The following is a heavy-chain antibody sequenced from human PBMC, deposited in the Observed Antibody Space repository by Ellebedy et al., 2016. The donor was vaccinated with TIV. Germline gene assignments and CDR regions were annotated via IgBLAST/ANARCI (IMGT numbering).Heavy chain of an antibody. CDR2: ILPSVGSA. D-gene: IGHD3-10*01. Sequence: ASVKVSCKASGGTFRSYAISWVRQAPGQGLEWMGGILPSVGSADYAQRFQGRVTITADKSTSTVHMEMSSLRSEDTAVYYCAKLGRFGETMPPYYYYGMDVWGQGTTVTVSS. J-gene: IGHJ6*02. CDR1: GGTFRSYA. V-gene: IGHV1-69*06. CDR3: AKLGRFGETMPPYYYYGMDV.